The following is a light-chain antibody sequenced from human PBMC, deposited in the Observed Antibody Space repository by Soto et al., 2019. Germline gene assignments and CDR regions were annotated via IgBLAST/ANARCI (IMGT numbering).Light chain of an antibody. J-gene: IGLJ3*02. V-gene: IGLV2-18*02. CDR3: CSYAGTYTWV. CDR2: EVN. CDR1: SSDVGTYNR. Sequence: QSALTQPPSVSGSPGQSVIISCTGTSSDVGTYNRVSWYQQPPGTAPKLMIFEVNNRPAGVPDRFSGSKSGNTASLTISGLQAEDEADYYCCSYAGTYTWVFGGGTKLTVL.